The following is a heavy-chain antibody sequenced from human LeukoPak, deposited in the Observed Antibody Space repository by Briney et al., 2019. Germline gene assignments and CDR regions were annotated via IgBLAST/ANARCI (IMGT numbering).Heavy chain of an antibody. D-gene: IGHD3-22*01. V-gene: IGHV3-30*04. J-gene: IGHJ1*01. CDR1: GFTFSSYA. CDR2: ISYDGSNK. Sequence: GGSLRLSCAASGFTFSSYAMHWVRRAPGKGLEWVAVISYDGSNKYYADSVKGRFTISRDNSKNTMYLQMNSLRAEDTAVYYCARPHGLLLRPEAWYFQHWGQGTLVTVSS. CDR3: ARPHGLLLRPEAWYFQH.